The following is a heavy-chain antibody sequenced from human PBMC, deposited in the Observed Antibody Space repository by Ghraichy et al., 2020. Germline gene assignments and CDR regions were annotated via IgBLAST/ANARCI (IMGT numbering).Heavy chain of an antibody. D-gene: IGHD6-6*01. J-gene: IGHJ6*02. CDR1: GGSVDCDGFY. Sequence: SETLSLTCTVSGGSVDCDGFYWSWIRQHPGKGPEWLGYIYYTGTTYYNLSLKSRLVISLDTSKNQFSLKLSSVTAADTAVYYCARGRSYSSSSYGLDVWGQGTTVTVSS. V-gene: IGHV4-31*03. CDR2: IYYTGTT. CDR3: ARGRSYSSSSYGLDV.